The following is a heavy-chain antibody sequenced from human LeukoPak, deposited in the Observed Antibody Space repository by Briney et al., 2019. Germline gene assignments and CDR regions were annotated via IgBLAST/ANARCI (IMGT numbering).Heavy chain of an antibody. CDR3: ARVVGDSYYYYGMDV. V-gene: IGHV4-59*01. D-gene: IGHD4-17*01. CDR1: GGSISSYY. CDR2: IYYSGST. Sequence: SETLSLTCTVSGGSISSYYWSWIRQPPGKGLEWIGYIYYSGSTNYNPSLKSRVTISVDTSKNQFSLKLSSVTAADTAVYYCARVVGDSYYYYGMDVWGQGTTVTVSS. J-gene: IGHJ6*02.